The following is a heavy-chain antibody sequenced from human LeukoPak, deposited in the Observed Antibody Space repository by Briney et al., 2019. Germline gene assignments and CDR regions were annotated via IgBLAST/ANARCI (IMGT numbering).Heavy chain of an antibody. J-gene: IGHJ4*02. D-gene: IGHD1-1*01. CDR3: ASQLLSRRYFDH. Sequence: SGPTLVKPTQTLTLTCTFSGFSLTTSGVGVGWIRQHPGKALEWVAVVYGNDDKLYSPSLRSRLTITKDTSKNQVVLTMTNMDPVDTATYYCASQLLSRRYFDHWGQGTLVTVSS. CDR2: VYGNDDK. V-gene: IGHV2-5*01. CDR1: GFSLTTSGVG.